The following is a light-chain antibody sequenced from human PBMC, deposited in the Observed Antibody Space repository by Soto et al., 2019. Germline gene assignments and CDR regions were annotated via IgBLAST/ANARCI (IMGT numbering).Light chain of an antibody. CDR1: QDIRSD. CDR3: LQHNTYPRA. V-gene: IGKV1-17*01. J-gene: IGKJ1*01. Sequence: DIQMTQSPASLSASVGDRVTITCRASQDIRSDLGWYQQKPGRAPKRLMFAASRLQSGVPSRFSGRGSGTELTLTISSLQPEDFATYYCLQHNTYPRAFGQGTKVEMK. CDR2: AAS.